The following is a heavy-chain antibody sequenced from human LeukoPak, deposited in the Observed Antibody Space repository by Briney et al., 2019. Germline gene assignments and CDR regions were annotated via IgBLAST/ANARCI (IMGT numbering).Heavy chain of an antibody. CDR3: ARPSGSYYNWFDP. CDR2: IYHSGST. CDR1: GYSISSGYY. D-gene: IGHD3-10*01. V-gene: IGHV4-38-2*02. Sequence: SETLSLTCTVSGYSISSGYYWGWIRQPPGKGLEWIGSIYHSGSTYYNPSLKSRVTISVDTSKNQFSLKLSSVTAADTAVYYCARPSGSYYNWFDPWGQGTQVTVSS. J-gene: IGHJ5*02.